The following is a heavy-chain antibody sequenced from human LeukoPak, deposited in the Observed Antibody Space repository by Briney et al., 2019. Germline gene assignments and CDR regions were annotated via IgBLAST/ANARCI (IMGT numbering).Heavy chain of an antibody. CDR1: GGSISSGGYY. V-gene: IGHV4-31*03. D-gene: IGHD6-19*01. CDR3: ARDDVVAGTGGLLD. CDR2: IYYSGST. Sequence: SETLSFTCTVSGGSISSGGYYWSWIRQHPGKGLEWIGYIYYSGSTYYNPSLKSRVTISVDTSKNQFSLKLSSVTAADTAVYYCARDDVVAGTGGLLDWGQGTLVTVSS. J-gene: IGHJ4*02.